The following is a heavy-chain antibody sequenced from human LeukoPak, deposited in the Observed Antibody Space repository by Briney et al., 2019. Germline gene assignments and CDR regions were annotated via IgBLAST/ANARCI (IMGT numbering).Heavy chain of an antibody. Sequence: SETLSLTCAVYGGSFSGYYWSWIRQPPGKGLEWIGEINHSGSTNYNPSLKSRVTISVDTSKNQFSLKLSSVTAADTAVYYCARALICSSTSCYPSGFDYWGRGTLVTVSS. V-gene: IGHV4-34*01. CDR3: ARALICSSTSCYPSGFDY. CDR2: INHSGST. CDR1: GGSFSGYY. J-gene: IGHJ4*02. D-gene: IGHD2-2*01.